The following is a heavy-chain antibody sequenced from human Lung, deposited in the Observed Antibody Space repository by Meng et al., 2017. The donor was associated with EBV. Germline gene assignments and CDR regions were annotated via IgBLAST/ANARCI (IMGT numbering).Heavy chain of an antibody. D-gene: IGHD1-1*01. CDR2: ISVSGDST. V-gene: IGHV3-23*01. CDR3: ATGSQLQSFDN. J-gene: IGHJ4*02. CDR1: GFTFTSYA. Sequence: EVQLLESGGGLVQPGGSLRLSCADSGFTFTSYAMSWVRQAPGRGLEWVSSISVSGDSTYYADSVKGRFTISRDNSKNTLYLQLNSLRAGDTAVYYCATGSQLQSFDNWGQGTLVTVSS.